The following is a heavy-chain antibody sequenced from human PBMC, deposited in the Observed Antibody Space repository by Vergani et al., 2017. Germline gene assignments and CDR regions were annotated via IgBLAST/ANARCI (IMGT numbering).Heavy chain of an antibody. CDR1: GFTFSACP. CDR2: ISARYPST. Sequence: EVQLLQSGGGVIQPGGSVRLSCAASGFTFSACPMTWVRQAPGKGLEWVSAISARYPSTYYADSVKCRFTISRDNSKNMLYLQRNSLRAEDTAVYYCARLSYDTTPYLQGCYDCWGQGTLVSVSS. J-gene: IGHJ4*02. D-gene: IGHD3-22*01. CDR3: ARLSYDTTPYLQGCYDC. V-gene: IGHV3-23*01.